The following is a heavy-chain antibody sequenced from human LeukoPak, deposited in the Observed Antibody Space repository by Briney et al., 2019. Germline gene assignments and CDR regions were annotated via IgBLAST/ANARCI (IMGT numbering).Heavy chain of an antibody. D-gene: IGHD1-26*01. CDR1: GASISSSTYY. CDR2: IDHSGST. V-gene: IGHV4-39*02. J-gene: IGHJ5*02. CDR3: ARGPVGARFLKYNWFDP. Sequence: PSETLSLTCTVSGASISSSTYYWGVIRQPPGKGLEWIVSIDHSGSTYYNPSLKSRVTISVDTSNNHFSLKLNSVTAADTAVYYCARGPVGARFLKYNWFDPWGQGTLVTVSS.